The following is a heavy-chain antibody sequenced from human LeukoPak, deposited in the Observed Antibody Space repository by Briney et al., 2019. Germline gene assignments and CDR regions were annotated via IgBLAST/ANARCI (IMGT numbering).Heavy chain of an antibody. D-gene: IGHD1-14*01. Sequence: SETLSLTCTVSGGSISSSSYYWGWLRQPPGKGLEWIGSIYYSGSTYYNPSLKSRVTISVDTSKNQFSLKLSSVTAADTAVYYCARGTNHLIRGPYYFDYWGQGTLVTVSS. CDR1: GGSISSSSYY. CDR3: ARGTNHLIRGPYYFDY. CDR2: IYYSGST. J-gene: IGHJ4*02. V-gene: IGHV4-39*07.